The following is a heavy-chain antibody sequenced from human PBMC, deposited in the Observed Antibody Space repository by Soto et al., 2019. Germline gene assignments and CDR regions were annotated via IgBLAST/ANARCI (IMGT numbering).Heavy chain of an antibody. CDR3: AREGSGTAITYYYGMGV. J-gene: IGHJ6*02. CDR1: GVTFRSYW. D-gene: IGHD2-21*02. CDR2: INSGGSST. V-gene: IGHV3-74*01. Sequence: VASLTLSCAASGVTFRSYWMHWIRQAPGKRLVWVSRINSGGSSTSYADSVKGRFVISRDNAKNTLYLQMNSLRAEDTAVYYCAREGSGTAITYYYGMGVWGQGXPVTVSS.